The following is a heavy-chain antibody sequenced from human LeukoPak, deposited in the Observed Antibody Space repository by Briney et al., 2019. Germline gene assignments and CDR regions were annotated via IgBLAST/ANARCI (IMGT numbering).Heavy chain of an antibody. CDR2: IKSDGGT. J-gene: IGHJ1*01. Sequence: GGSLRLSCAAPGFTFSTYWMHWVRQAPGKGLVWVSRIKSDGGTNYADSVKGRFTISRDNAKKTVSLQMSSLRPEDTGVYYCARAPSEIGGYYPEYFRHWGQGTLVTVSS. CDR1: GFTFSTYW. V-gene: IGHV3-74*01. D-gene: IGHD3-22*01. CDR3: ARAPSEIGGYYPEYFRH.